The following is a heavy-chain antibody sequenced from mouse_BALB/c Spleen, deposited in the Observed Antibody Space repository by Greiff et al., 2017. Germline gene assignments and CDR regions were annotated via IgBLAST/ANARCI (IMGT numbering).Heavy chain of an antibody. CDR3: ARQGYGSRDWYFDV. J-gene: IGHJ1*01. D-gene: IGHD1-1*01. Sequence: EVHLVESGGDLVKPGGSLKLSCAASGFTFSSYGMSWVRQTPDKRLEWVATISSGGSYTYYPDSVKGRFTISRDNAKNTLYLQMSSLKSEDTDMYYCARQGYGSRDWYFDVWGAGTTVTVSS. V-gene: IGHV5-6*01. CDR2: ISSGGSYT. CDR1: GFTFSSYG.